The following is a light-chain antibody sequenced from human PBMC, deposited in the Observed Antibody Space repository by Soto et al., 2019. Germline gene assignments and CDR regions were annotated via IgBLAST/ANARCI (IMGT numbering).Light chain of an antibody. CDR3: QLYGSYMFT. V-gene: IGKV3-20*01. CDR1: QSVNSKF. CDR2: AAS. Sequence: EVVLTQSPGPLSWSPGERVTLSCRTSQSVNSKFLSWFQQKPGQPPRLLLYAASKRAAGTPDRFSGAGSGPDFTLIISRLEPEDSAIYHCQLYGSYMFTFGQGTKLEI. J-gene: IGKJ2*01.